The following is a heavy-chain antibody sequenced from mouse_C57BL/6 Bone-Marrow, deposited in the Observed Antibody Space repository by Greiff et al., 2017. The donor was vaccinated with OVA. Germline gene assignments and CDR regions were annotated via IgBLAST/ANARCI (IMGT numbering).Heavy chain of an antibody. D-gene: IGHD3-3*01. V-gene: IGHV5-4*03. CDR2: ISYGGSYT. CDR1: GFTFSSYA. Sequence: EVMLVESGGGLVKPGGSLKLSCAASGFTFSSYAMSWVRQTPEKRLEWVATISYGGSYTYYPDNVKGRFTISRDNAKNNLYLQMSHLKSEDTAMYYCARVVGGGVDYWGQGTTLTVSS. CDR3: ARVVGGGVDY. J-gene: IGHJ2*01.